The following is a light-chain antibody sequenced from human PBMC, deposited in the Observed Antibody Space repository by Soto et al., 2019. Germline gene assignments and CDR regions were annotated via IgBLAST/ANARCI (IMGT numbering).Light chain of an antibody. V-gene: IGKV1-9*01. CDR2: AAS. J-gene: IGKJ4*01. Sequence: DIQLTQSPSFLSASVGGRVTITCRATQGISSYLAWYQQKPGKTPKLLIYAASTLQSGVPSRFSGSGSGTEFTLTISSLQPEDFATYYCQQLNSYPLTFGGGTKVDI. CDR3: QQLNSYPLT. CDR1: QGISSY.